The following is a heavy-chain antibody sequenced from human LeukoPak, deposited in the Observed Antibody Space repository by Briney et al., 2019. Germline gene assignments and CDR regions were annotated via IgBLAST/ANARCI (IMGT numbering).Heavy chain of an antibody. CDR1: GFTFSNYW. Sequence: GGSLRLSCAASGFTFSNYWMSWVRQAPGKGLEWVANIKQDGGEKHYVDSVKGRFTISRDNAKNPLYLQMNSLRADDTAVYYCVRGPPAAIYFDLWGRGTLVTVSS. CDR2: IKQDGGEK. J-gene: IGHJ2*01. CDR3: VRGPPAAIYFDL. V-gene: IGHV3-7*03. D-gene: IGHD2-2*01.